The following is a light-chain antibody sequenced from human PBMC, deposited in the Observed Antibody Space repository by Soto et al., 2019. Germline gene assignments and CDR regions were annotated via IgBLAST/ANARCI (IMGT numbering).Light chain of an antibody. J-gene: IGKJ4*01. CDR3: LQHNTYPLS. CDR1: QGIRDD. V-gene: IGKV1-17*01. CDR2: AVS. Sequence: DIQMTQSPSSRSASVVDRVTITFRASQGIRDDLGWYQQKPGKAPTRLIYAVSSLQNGVPSRFSGTGSGTEFTLTISSLQPEDFATYYCLQHNTYPLSFGGGTKVDIK.